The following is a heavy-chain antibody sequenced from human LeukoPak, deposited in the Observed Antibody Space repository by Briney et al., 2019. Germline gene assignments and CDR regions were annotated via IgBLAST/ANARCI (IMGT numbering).Heavy chain of an antibody. Sequence: PGGSLRLSCAASGFTFSSYAMHWVRQAPGKGLEWVAVISYDGSNKYYADSVKGRFTISRDNSKNTLYLQMNSLRAEDTAVYYCARPPHSGSWGDDAFDIWGQGTMVTVSS. V-gene: IGHV3-30-3*01. CDR3: ARPPHSGSWGDDAFDI. CDR1: GFTFSSYA. D-gene: IGHD1-26*01. J-gene: IGHJ3*02. CDR2: ISYDGSNK.